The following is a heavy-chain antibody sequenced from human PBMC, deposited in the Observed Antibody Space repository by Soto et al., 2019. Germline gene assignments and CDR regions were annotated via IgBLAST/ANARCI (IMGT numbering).Heavy chain of an antibody. Sequence: PGGSLRLSCAASGFAFSAYTMNWVRQAPGKGLEWVSSISSSRSYIYYADSVKGRFTMSRDSARNSLYLQMNSLRAEDTAVYYCARDRANWDQYYFDYWGQGSMVTVSA. V-gene: IGHV3-21*01. CDR2: ISSSRSYI. CDR3: ARDRANWDQYYFDY. D-gene: IGHD7-27*01. J-gene: IGHJ4*02. CDR1: GFAFSAYT.